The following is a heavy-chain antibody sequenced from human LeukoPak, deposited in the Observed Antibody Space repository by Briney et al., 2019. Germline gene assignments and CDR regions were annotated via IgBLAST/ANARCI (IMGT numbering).Heavy chain of an antibody. CDR2: VYNSGST. CDR3: ARNTRYSSSLAFDY. D-gene: IGHD6-6*01. J-gene: IGHJ4*02. Sequence: PSETLSLTCDVSGGSMSSYSWSWIRQPPGKGLEWIGHVYNSGSTNYNPSVKSRLTMSVDTSKNQFSLMLSSVTAADTAVYYCARNTRYSSSLAFDYWGQGTLVTVSS. CDR1: GGSMSSYS. V-gene: IGHV4-59*01.